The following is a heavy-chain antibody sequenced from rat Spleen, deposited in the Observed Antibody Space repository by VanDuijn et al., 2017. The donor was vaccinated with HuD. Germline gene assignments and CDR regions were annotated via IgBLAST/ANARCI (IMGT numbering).Heavy chain of an antibody. D-gene: IGHD1-4*01. V-gene: IGHV5-31*01. Sequence: EVQLVESGGGLVQPGGSLKLSCVASGITFTNYWMTWIRQAPGKGLEWIASITTPGDSTYYLDSVKGRFTISRNNAKSTLYLQMSSLRSEDTATYYCSPLPGRNLAYWGQGVVVTVSS. CDR3: SPLPGRNLAY. J-gene: IGHJ2*01. CDR2: ITTPGDST. CDR1: GITFTNYW.